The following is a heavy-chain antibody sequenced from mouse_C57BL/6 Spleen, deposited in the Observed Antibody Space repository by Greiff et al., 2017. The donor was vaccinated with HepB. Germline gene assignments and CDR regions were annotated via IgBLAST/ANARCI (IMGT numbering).Heavy chain of an antibody. CDR2: ISSGSSTI. Sequence: EVQLQQSGGGLVKPGGSLKLSCAASGFTFSDYGMHWVRQAPEKGLEWVAYISSGSSTIYYADTVKGRFTISRDNAKNTLFLQMTSLRSEDTAMYYCARPAYYSNYVDYWGQGTTLTVSS. CDR1: GFTFSDYG. CDR3: ARPAYYSNYVDY. V-gene: IGHV5-17*01. D-gene: IGHD2-5*01. J-gene: IGHJ2*01.